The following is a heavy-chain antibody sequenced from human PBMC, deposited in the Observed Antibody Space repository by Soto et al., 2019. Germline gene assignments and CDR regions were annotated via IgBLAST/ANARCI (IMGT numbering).Heavy chain of an antibody. Sequence: PGGSLRLSCAASRFTFSSYSMNWVRQAPGKGLEWVSSISSSSSYIYYAGSVKGRFTISRDNAKNSLYLQMNSLRAEDTAVYYCARGRIIKEWDFDYWGQGALVTVSS. CDR3: ARGRIIKEWDFDY. J-gene: IGHJ4*02. CDR1: RFTFSSYS. CDR2: ISSSSSYI. D-gene: IGHD1-26*01. V-gene: IGHV3-21*01.